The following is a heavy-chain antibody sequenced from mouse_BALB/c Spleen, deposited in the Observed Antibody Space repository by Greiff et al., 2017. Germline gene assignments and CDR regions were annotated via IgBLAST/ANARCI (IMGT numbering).Heavy chain of an antibody. CDR3: ARGDSYDSNSYAMDY. D-gene: IGHD2-5*01. J-gene: IGHJ4*01. CDR1: GFNIKDYY. V-gene: IGHV14-1*02. Sequence: VQLQQSGAELVRPGALVKLSCKASGFNIKDYYMHWVKQRPEQGLEWIGWIDPENGNTIYDPKFQDKASITADTSSNTAYLQLSSLTSEDTAVYYCARGDSYDSNSYAMDYWGQGTSVTVSS. CDR2: IDPENGNT.